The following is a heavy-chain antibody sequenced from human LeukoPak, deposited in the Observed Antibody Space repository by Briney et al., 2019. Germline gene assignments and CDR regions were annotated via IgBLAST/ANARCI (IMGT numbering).Heavy chain of an antibody. V-gene: IGHV3-23*01. J-gene: IGHJ6*02. D-gene: IGHD3-10*01. CDR1: GFTFSSYA. CDR3: AKDWFGDHYYYGMDV. Sequence: PGGSLRLSCAGSGFTFSSYAMSWVRQAPGKGLEWVSAISGSGASPYYADSVKGRFTISRDNSKNTVYLQMNTLRAEDTAVYYCAKDWFGDHYYYGMDVWGQGTTVTVSS. CDR2: ISGSGASP.